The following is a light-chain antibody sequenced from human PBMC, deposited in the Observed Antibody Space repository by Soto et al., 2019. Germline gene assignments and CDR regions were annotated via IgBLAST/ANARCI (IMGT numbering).Light chain of an antibody. J-gene: IGLJ2*01. CDR1: GSDVGGYDF. Sequence: QSALTQPRSVSGSPGQSVTLSCSGSGSDVGGYDFVSWYQQHPGKAPKLIIYDVSKRPSGVPDRYSGSKSGNTASLTISGLQAEDEADDYCCSFAGTYTVVFGGGTKLTVL. CDR3: CSFAGTYTVV. CDR2: DVS. V-gene: IGLV2-11*01.